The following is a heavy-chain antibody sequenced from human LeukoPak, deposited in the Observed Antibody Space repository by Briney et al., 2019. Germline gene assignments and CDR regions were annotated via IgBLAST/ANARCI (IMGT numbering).Heavy chain of an antibody. CDR2: IRYDGSNK. V-gene: IGHV3-30*02. J-gene: IGHJ5*02. D-gene: IGHD3-9*01. CDR3: AKGWAYYDILTGYYNWFDP. CDR1: GFTFSSYG. Sequence: GGSLRLSCAASGFTFSSYGMHWVRQAPGKGLEWVAFIRYDGSNKYYADSVKGRFTISRDNSKNTLYLQMNSLRAEDTAVYYCAKGWAYYDILTGYYNWFDPWGQGTLVTVSS.